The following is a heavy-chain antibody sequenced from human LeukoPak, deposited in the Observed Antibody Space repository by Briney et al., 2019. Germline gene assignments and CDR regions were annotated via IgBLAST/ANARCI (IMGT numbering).Heavy chain of an antibody. CDR3: ASSNGYSSGWYLPITDY. V-gene: IGHV1-69*06. D-gene: IGHD6-19*01. CDR1: GYTFTGYY. Sequence: SVKVSCKPSGYTFTGYYIHWVRQAPGQGLEWMGGIIPIFGTANYAQKFQGRVTITADKSTSTAYMELSSLRSEDTAVYYCASSNGYSSGWYLPITDYWGQGTLVTVSS. CDR2: IIPIFGTA. J-gene: IGHJ4*02.